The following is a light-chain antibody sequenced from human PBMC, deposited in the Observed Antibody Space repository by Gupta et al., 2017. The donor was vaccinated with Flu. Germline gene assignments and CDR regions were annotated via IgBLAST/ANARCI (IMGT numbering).Light chain of an antibody. J-gene: IGKJ1*01. CDR2: DAS. CDR3: QQYGSSRWT. V-gene: IGKV3D-20*01. Sequence: IVLTQSPATLSLSPGERATRSCGASQSVSSGYLAWYQQKPGLAPRLLIYDASSRATGTPDRFSGSGSGTDFTLTISRLEPEDFAVYYCQQYGSSRWTFGQGTKVEIK. CDR1: QSVSSGY.